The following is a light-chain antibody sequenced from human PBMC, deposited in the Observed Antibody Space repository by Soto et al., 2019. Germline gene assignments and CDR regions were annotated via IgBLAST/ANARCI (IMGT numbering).Light chain of an antibody. J-gene: IGKJ2*01. CDR1: QSLSSSY. V-gene: IGKV3-20*01. Sequence: EIVLTQFPGTLSLSPGERATLSCRPSQSLSSSYLVWYQQKPGQAPRLLIYAASRRATGIPDRFSGSGSATEVTLTISTLEPEASAVYYCQQQETFGQGTELEIK. CDR3: QQQET. CDR2: AAS.